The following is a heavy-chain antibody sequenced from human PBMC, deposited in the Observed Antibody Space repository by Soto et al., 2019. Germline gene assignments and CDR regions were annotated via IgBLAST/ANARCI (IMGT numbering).Heavy chain of an antibody. CDR1: GDSVSSNSAA. J-gene: IGHJ6*02. CDR3: AREELYSSSWLWERRTIYCYYDGMDV. V-gene: IGHV6-1*01. D-gene: IGHD6-13*01. CDR2: TYYRSKWYN. Sequence: SQTLSLTCAISGDSVSSNSAAWNWIRQSPSSGLEWLGRTYYRSKWYNDYAVSVKSRITINPDTSKNQFSMQLNSVTPEDTAVYYCAREELYSSSWLWERRTIYCYYDGMDVWGQGTTVTVSS.